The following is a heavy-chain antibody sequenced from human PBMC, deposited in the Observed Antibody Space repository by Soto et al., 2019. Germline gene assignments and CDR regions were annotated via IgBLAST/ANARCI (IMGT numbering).Heavy chain of an antibody. D-gene: IGHD4-4*01. CDR3: ARVTRVSDY. CDR2: ISAYNADT. J-gene: IGHJ4*02. V-gene: IGHV1-18*01. Sequence: AVKVSCKASGYSFSSYVISWVRQAPGQGLEWMGWISAYNADTKYAQKFQGRVTLTTDTSTSTAYMDLRSLRSDDTAVYYCARVTRVSDYWGQATFVTASS. CDR1: GYSFSSYV.